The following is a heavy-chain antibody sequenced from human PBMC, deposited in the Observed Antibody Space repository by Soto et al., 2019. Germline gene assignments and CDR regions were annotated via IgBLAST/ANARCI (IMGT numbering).Heavy chain of an antibody. CDR3: AKASLLSGYSSGWYAFDI. Sequence: GGSLRLSCAASGFTFSSYAMSWVSQAPGKGLEWVSAISGSGGSTYYADSVKGRFTISRDNSKNTLYLQMNSLRAEDTAVYYCAKASLLSGYSSGWYAFDIWGQGTMVTVSS. V-gene: IGHV3-23*01. J-gene: IGHJ3*02. CDR2: ISGSGGST. D-gene: IGHD6-19*01. CDR1: GFTFSSYA.